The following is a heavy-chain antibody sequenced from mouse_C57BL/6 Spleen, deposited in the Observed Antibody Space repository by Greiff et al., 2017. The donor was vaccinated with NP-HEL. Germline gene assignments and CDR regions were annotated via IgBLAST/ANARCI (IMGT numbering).Heavy chain of an antibody. CDR2: IYPRSGNT. CDR1: GYTFTSYG. J-gene: IGHJ3*01. V-gene: IGHV1-81*01. Sequence: VQFQQSGAELARPGASVKLSCKASGYTFTSYGISWVKQRTGQGLEWIGEIYPRSGNTYYNEKFKGKATLTADKSSSTAYMELRSLTSEDSAVYFCARGGDYDVLAYWGQGTLVTVSA. D-gene: IGHD2-4*01. CDR3: ARGGDYDVLAY.